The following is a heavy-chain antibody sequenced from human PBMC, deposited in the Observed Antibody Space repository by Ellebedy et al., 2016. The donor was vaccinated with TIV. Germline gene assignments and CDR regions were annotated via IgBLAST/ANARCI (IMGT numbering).Heavy chain of an antibody. CDR3: ARDTHNGGNCVPDY. J-gene: IGHJ4*02. Sequence: GESLKISCEPSGFTQTTYAMSWVRQAPGKGLEWVAGVSGSGGGTYYADSVKGRFSISRDNAKNTLYLQMHSPSAEDTAVYYCARDTHNGGNCVPDYWGQGTLVTVSS. CDR1: GFTQTTYA. D-gene: IGHD4-23*01. CDR2: VSGSGGGT. V-gene: IGHV3-23*01.